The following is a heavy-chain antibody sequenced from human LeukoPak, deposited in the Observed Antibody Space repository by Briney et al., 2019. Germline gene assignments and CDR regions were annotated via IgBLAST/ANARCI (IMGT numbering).Heavy chain of an antibody. CDR2: ISYDGSNK. CDR3: ARGDYYDSSGPFDY. D-gene: IGHD3-22*01. V-gene: IGHV3-30*03. J-gene: IGHJ4*02. CDR1: GFTFSDYY. Sequence: GGSLRLSCAASGFTFSDYYMSWIRQAPGKGLEWVAVISYDGSNKYYADSVKGRFTISRDNSKNTLYLQMNSLRAEDTAVYYCARGDYYDSSGPFDYWGQGTLVTVSS.